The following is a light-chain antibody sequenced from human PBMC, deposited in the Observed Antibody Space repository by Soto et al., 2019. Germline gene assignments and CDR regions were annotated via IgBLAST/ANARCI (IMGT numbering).Light chain of an antibody. Sequence: EIVLTQSPGTLSLSPGERATLSFRASQSISDTLAWYQQKPGRAPRLLIYGASTRATGIPARFSGSGSGTDFTLTISSLQSEDFAIYYCQQYNNWPAITFGQGTRLEIK. CDR3: QQYNNWPAIT. J-gene: IGKJ5*01. CDR2: GAS. CDR1: QSISDT. V-gene: IGKV3-15*01.